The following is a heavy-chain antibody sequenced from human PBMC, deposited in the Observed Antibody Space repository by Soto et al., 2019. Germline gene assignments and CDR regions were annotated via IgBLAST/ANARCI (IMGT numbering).Heavy chain of an antibody. Sequence: QVQLVQSGAEVKKPGASVKVSCKASGYTFTSYGISWVRQAPGQGLEWMGWICTYNSNTNYAQKLQGRVTMTTDTATSTAYMELRSLRSDDTAVYYCARDGQTTMVRGVRGGSYNYYGMDVWGQGTTVTVSS. CDR2: ICTYNSNT. V-gene: IGHV1-18*04. CDR1: GYTFTSYG. J-gene: IGHJ6*02. CDR3: ARDGQTTMVRGVRGGSYNYYGMDV. D-gene: IGHD3-10*01.